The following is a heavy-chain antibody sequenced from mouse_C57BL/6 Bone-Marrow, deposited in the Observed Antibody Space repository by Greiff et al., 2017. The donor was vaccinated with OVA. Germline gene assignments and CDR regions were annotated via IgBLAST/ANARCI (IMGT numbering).Heavy chain of an antibody. D-gene: IGHD2-4*01. J-gene: IGHJ3*01. Sequence: QVQLQQPGAELVKPGASVKLSCKASGYTFTSYWMQWVKQRPGQGLEWIGEIDPSDSYTNYNQKFKGKATLTVDTSSSTAYMQRSSLTSEDSAVYYCARGGIYYDYDALFAYWGQGTLVTVSA. CDR1: GYTFTSYW. CDR3: ARGGIYYDYDALFAY. V-gene: IGHV1-50*01. CDR2: IDPSDSYT.